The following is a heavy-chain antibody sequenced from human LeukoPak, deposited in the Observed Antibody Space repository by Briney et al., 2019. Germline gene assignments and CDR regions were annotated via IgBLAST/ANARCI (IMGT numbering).Heavy chain of an antibody. D-gene: IGHD5-24*01. CDR2: IYTSGST. V-gene: IGHV4-4*09. CDR3: ARLGRDGYNFDY. CDR1: GGSISSYY. Sequence: PSETLSLTCTVSGGSISSYYWSWIRQPPGKRLEWIGYIYTSGSTNYNPSLKSRVTISVDTSKNQFSLKLSSVTAADTAVYYCARLGRDGYNFDYWGQGTLVTVSS. J-gene: IGHJ4*02.